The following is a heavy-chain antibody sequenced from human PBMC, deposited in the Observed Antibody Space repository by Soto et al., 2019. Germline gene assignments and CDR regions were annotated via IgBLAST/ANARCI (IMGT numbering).Heavy chain of an antibody. V-gene: IGHV1-69*12. Sequence: QVQLVQSGAEVKKPGSSVKVSCKASGGTFSSYAISWVRQAPGQGLEWMGGIIPIFGTANYAQKFQGRVTITADESTSTAYMELSSLRSDDTAVYYCARDRINGTEQDYYYYGMDVWGQGTTVTVSS. CDR1: GGTFSSYA. CDR2: IIPIFGTA. CDR3: ARDRINGTEQDYYYYGMDV. J-gene: IGHJ6*02. D-gene: IGHD1-20*01.